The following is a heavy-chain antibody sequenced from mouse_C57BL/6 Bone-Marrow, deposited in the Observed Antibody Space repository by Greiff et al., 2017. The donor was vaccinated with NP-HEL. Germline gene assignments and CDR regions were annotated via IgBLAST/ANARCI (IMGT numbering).Heavy chain of an antibody. Sequence: QVQLQQSGAELARPGASVKMSCKASGYTFTSYTMLWVKQRPGQGLEWIGYINPSSGYTKYNQKFKDKATLTADKSSSTAYMQLSSLTSEDSAVYYCARGTAWFAYWGQGTLVTVSA. CDR2: INPSSGYT. D-gene: IGHD3-3*01. CDR3: ARGTAWFAY. V-gene: IGHV1-4*01. CDR1: GYTFTSYT. J-gene: IGHJ3*01.